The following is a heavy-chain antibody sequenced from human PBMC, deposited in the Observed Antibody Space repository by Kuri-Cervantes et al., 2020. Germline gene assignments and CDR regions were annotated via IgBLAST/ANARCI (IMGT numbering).Heavy chain of an antibody. CDR2: IYYGGST. Sequence: SETLSLTCTVSGGSISSYYWSWIRQPPGKGLEWIGYIYYGGSTYYNPSLKSRVTISVDTSKNQFSLKLSSVTAADTAVYYCARGGRFYYGNWFDPWGQGTLVTVSS. D-gene: IGHD3-10*01. CDR1: GGSISSYY. CDR3: ARGGRFYYGNWFDP. J-gene: IGHJ5*02. V-gene: IGHV4-59*12.